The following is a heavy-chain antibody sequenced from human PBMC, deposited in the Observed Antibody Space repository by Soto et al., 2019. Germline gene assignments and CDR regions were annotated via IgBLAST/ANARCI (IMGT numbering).Heavy chain of an antibody. CDR2: ISYDGSNK. V-gene: IGHV3-30*18. D-gene: IGHD2-15*01. J-gene: IGHJ6*02. Sequence: QVQLVESGGGVVQPGRSLRLSCAASGFTFSSYGMHWVRQAPGKGLEWVAVISYDGSNKYYADSVKGRFTISRDNSKNKLYLQMNSLRAEDTAVYYCAKEIQYIVVVVSYGMDVWGQGTTVTVSS. CDR1: GFTFSSYG. CDR3: AKEIQYIVVVVSYGMDV.